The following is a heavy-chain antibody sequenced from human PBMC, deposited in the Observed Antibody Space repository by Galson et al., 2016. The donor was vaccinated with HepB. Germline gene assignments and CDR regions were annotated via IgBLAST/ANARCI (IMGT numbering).Heavy chain of an antibody. J-gene: IGHJ3*02. CDR3: AKDLLGTGSLNVGFAI. Sequence: SLRLSCAASGFTFDDHAMHWVRQAPGRGLEWVSGISWNRGDIGYADSVKGRFTISRDNPQNSVHLQMNSLRTEDTALYYCAKDLLGTGSLNVGFAIRCQGTMVTVSS. D-gene: IGHD2-8*02. CDR2: ISWNRGDI. CDR1: GFTFDDHA. V-gene: IGHV3-9*01.